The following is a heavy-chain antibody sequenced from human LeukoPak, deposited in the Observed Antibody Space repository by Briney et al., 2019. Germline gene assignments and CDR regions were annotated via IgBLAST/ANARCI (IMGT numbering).Heavy chain of an antibody. CDR3: ATARYDFWSGYSPPHYFDY. CDR1: GYTLTELS. D-gene: IGHD3-3*01. V-gene: IGHV1-24*01. J-gene: IGHJ4*02. CDR2: FDPEDGET. Sequence: GASVKASCKVSGYTLTELSMHWVRQAPGKGLEWMGGFDPEDGETIYAQKFQGRVTMTEDTSTDTAYMELSSLRSEDTAVYYCATARYDFWSGYSPPHYFDYWGQGTLVTVSS.